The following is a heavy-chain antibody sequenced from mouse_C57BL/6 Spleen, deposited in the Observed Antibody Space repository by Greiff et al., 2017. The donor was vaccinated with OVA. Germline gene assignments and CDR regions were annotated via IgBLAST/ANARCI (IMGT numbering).Heavy chain of an antibody. J-gene: IGHJ4*01. V-gene: IGHV3-6*01. CDR1: GYSITSGYY. CDR3: ARDWGLYAMDY. CDR2: ISYDGSN. D-gene: IGHD4-1*01. Sequence: ESGPGLVKPSQSLSLTCSVTGYSITSGYYWNWIRQFPGNKLEWMGYISYDGSNNYNPSLKNRISITRDTSKNQCFLKLNSVTTEDTATDYCARDWGLYAMDYWGQGTSVTVSS.